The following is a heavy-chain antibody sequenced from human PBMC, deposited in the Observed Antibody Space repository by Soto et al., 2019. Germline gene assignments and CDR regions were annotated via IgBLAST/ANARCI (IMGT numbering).Heavy chain of an antibody. D-gene: IGHD3-3*01. V-gene: IGHV3-15*01. Sequence: PGGALRLSCEDSGFTFSNAWMSWVRQAPGKGLEWVGRIKSKTDGGTTDYAAPVKGRFTISRDDSKNTLYLQMNSLKTEDTAVYYCTTDQNFWSGYNYWGQGTLATVSS. CDR1: GFTFSNAW. CDR3: TTDQNFWSGYNY. CDR2: IKSKTDGGTT. J-gene: IGHJ4*02.